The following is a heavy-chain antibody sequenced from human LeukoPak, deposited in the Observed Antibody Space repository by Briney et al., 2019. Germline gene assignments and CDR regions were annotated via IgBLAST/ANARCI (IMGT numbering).Heavy chain of an antibody. Sequence: GASVKVSCKASGYTFTGYYVHWVRQAPGQGLEWMGWINPHSGDTSYAQNFQGRVTMTRDTSISTVYMELSRLRSDDTAVYYCAREEGGSDAFDIWGQGTMVTVSS. V-gene: IGHV1-2*02. J-gene: IGHJ3*02. CDR2: INPHSGDT. CDR3: AREEGGSDAFDI. D-gene: IGHD3-10*01. CDR1: GYTFTGYY.